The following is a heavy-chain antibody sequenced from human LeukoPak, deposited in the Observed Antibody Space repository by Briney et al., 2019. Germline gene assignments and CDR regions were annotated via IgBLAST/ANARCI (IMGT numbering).Heavy chain of an antibody. D-gene: IGHD3-10*01. J-gene: IGHJ4*02. CDR1: GFTFSSYA. CDR3: ANDYYGSGSYYSDSFDY. V-gene: IGHV3-30*18. CDR2: ISYDGSNK. Sequence: GGSLRLSCAASGFTFSSYAMYWVRQAPGKGLEWVAVISYDGSNKYYADSVKGRLTISRDNSKNTLYLQMNSLRAEDTAVYYCANDYYGSGSYYSDSFDYWGQGTLVTVSS.